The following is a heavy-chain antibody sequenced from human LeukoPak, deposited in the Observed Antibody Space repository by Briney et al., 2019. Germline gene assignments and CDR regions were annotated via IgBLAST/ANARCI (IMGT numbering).Heavy chain of an antibody. CDR3: ARDFYCSRTSCYAPSFDY. V-gene: IGHV3-48*01. CDR2: ISTSGSVI. CDR1: GFTFSSYG. D-gene: IGHD2-2*01. J-gene: IGHJ4*02. Sequence: QTGGSLRLSCVASGFTFSSYGMNWVREAPGKGLEWMSSISTSGSVIYYADSVKGRFTISRDNSKNTLYLQMKSLRAEDTAVYYCARDFYCSRTSCYAPSFDYWGQGALVTVSS.